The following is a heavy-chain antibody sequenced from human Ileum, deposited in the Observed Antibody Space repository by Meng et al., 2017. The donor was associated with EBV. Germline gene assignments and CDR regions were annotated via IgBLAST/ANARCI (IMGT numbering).Heavy chain of an antibody. D-gene: IGHD1-20*01. Sequence: QVQLHQSGPGLVNPAGVWSLTCTVPADSLGSHYLRRIRLHPGKGLEWIGSTRYRDSTNSNPSLTSRVSISVDTSKNQFSLKLISVTAADTVVYYCARYNWINFDSWGQGTLVTVSS. CDR2: TRYRDST. CDR3: ARYNWINFDS. CDR1: ADSLGSHY. J-gene: IGHJ4*02. V-gene: IGHV4-59*11.